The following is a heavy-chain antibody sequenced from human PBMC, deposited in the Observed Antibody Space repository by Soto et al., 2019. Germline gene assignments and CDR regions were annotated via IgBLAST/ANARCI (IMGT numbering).Heavy chain of an antibody. CDR1: GYTFTSYG. Sequence: QVQLVQSGAEVKKPGASVKVSCKASGYTFTSYGISWVRQAPGQGLEWMGWISAYNGNTNYAQKLQGRVTMTTDTSTSTAYMELRSLRSDDTAGYYCAREPDCSGGSCYSIDWFDPWGQGTLVTVSS. J-gene: IGHJ5*02. V-gene: IGHV1-18*01. CDR3: AREPDCSGGSCYSIDWFDP. D-gene: IGHD2-15*01. CDR2: ISAYNGNT.